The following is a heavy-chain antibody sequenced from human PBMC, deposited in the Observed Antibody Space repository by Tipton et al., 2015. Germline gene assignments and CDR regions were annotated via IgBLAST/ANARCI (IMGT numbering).Heavy chain of an antibody. V-gene: IGHV4-59*01. Sequence: TLSLTCTVSGGSINSYYWSWIRQPPGKGLEWIGYIFYSGSTNYNPSLKSRLTISVDTSKNQFSLKLSSVTAADTAVYYCARLFYSTGWYWFDPWGQGTLVTVSS. CDR1: GGSINSYY. J-gene: IGHJ5*02. CDR2: IFYSGST. CDR3: ARLFYSTGWYWFDP. D-gene: IGHD6-13*01.